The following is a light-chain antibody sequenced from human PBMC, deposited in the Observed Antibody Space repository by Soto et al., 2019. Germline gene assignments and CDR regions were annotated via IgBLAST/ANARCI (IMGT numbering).Light chain of an antibody. V-gene: IGKV3-15*01. CDR1: QSVNSN. J-gene: IGKJ4*01. CDR2: GAS. Sequence: EIVMTQSPATLSVSPGERATLSCRASQSVNSNLAGYQQKPGQAPRLLIYGASTRATGIPARFSGSGSGTEFTLTISSLQSEDLAVYYCQQYNNWPPLTFGGGTKVEIK. CDR3: QQYNNWPPLT.